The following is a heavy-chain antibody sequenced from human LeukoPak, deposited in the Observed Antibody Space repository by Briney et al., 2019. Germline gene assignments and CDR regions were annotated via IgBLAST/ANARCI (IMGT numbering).Heavy chain of an antibody. Sequence: GGSLRLSCAASGFTFSSYEMNWVRQAPGKGLEWVSYISGSGSTIYYADSVKGRFTISRDNAKKSLYLQMNSLRAEDTAVYYCASQIRGYTYGPPNAFDIWGQGTMVTVSS. V-gene: IGHV3-48*03. CDR1: GFTFSSYE. CDR2: ISGSGSTI. D-gene: IGHD5-18*01. CDR3: ASQIRGYTYGPPNAFDI. J-gene: IGHJ3*02.